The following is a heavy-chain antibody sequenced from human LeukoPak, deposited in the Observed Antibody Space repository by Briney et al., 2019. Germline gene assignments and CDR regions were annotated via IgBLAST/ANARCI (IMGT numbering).Heavy chain of an antibody. CDR2: INHSGST. D-gene: IGHD6-13*01. CDR1: GGSISSGDYY. Sequence: SQTLSLTCTVSGGSISSGDYYWSWIRQPPGKGLEWIGEINHSGSTNYNPSLKSRVTISVDTSKNQFSLKLSSVTAADTAVYYCARGGSLVDYWGQGTLVTVSS. V-gene: IGHV4-30-4*08. CDR3: ARGGSLVDY. J-gene: IGHJ4*02.